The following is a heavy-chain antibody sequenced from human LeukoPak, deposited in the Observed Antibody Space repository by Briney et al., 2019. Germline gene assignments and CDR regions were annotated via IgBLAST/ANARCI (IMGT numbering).Heavy chain of an antibody. D-gene: IGHD3-10*01. CDR1: GFTFSTYW. V-gene: IGHV3-74*01. Sequence: GESLRLSCAASGFTFSTYWMHWVRQAPGKGLVWVSRINSDGSSTNYAGSVKGRFTISRDNSKKTLFLQMNSLRAEDTAVYYCAKEPGEGAGSYYNYWGQGTLVTVSS. CDR2: INSDGSST. CDR3: AKEPGEGAGSYYNY. J-gene: IGHJ4*02.